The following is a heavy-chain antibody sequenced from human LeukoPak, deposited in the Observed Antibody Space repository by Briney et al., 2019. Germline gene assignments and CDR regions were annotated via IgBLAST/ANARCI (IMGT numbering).Heavy chain of an antibody. CDR3: AKGAYCGGDCYSVGFDY. J-gene: IGHJ4*02. V-gene: IGHV3-66*01. CDR1: GFTVSSNY. CDR2: IYSGGST. D-gene: IGHD2-21*02. Sequence: GGSLRLSCAASGFTVSSNYMSWVRQAPGKGLEWVSVIYSGGSTYYADSVKGRFTISRDNSKNTLYLQMNSLRAEDTAVYYCAKGAYCGGDCYSVGFDYWGQGTLVTVSS.